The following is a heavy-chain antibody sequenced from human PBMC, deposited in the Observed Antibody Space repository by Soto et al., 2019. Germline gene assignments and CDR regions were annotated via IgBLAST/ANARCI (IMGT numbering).Heavy chain of an antibody. V-gene: IGHV3-30-3*01. J-gene: IGHJ6*02. CDR3: ARPAATVIFDAGMDV. CDR2: ISFDGSNE. CDR1: GFTFSDYA. Sequence: QVQLVEFGGGVVQPGRSLRLSCAASGFTFSDYAMHWVRQAPGKGLEWVAIISFDGSNEHYADSVQGRFTISRDNSENTLYLQMNSLRAYDTAVYYCARPAATVIFDAGMDVWGQGTTVTVSS. D-gene: IGHD4-17*01.